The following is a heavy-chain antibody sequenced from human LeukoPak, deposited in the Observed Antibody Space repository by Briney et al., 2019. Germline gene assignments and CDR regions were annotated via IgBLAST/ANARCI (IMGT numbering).Heavy chain of an antibody. CDR1: GGSFSGYY. Sequence: PSETLSLTCAVYGGSFSGYYWSWIRQPPGKGLEWVGEINHSGSTNYNPSLKSRVTISVDTSKNQFSLKLSSVTAADTAVYYCARASRRTYGSGNYWGQGTLVTVSS. J-gene: IGHJ4*02. V-gene: IGHV4-34*01. CDR3: ARASRRTYGSGNY. D-gene: IGHD3-10*01. CDR2: INHSGST.